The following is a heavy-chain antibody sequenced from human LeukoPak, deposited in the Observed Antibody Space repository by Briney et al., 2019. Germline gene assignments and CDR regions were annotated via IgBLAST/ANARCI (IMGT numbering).Heavy chain of an antibody. J-gene: IGHJ4*02. CDR3: APMDSSGYSDY. V-gene: IGHV1-69*13. CDR1: ERTFSSYA. D-gene: IGHD3-22*01. CDR2: IIPILGTA. Sequence: SVNVSCTPSERTFSSYAISWVRQAPGQGLEWMGGIIPILGTANYARKFQGRVTITADESTSTAYMELSSLRAEDTAVYYCAPMDSSGYSDYWGQGTLVTVSS.